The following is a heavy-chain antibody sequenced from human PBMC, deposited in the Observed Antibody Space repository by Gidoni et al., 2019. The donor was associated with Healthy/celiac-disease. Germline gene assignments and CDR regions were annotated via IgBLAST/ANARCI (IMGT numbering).Heavy chain of an antibody. CDR1: GFTFRSYA. D-gene: IGHD1-7*01. Sequence: EVQLLESGGGLVQPGGSLRLSCAASGFTFRSYAMSWVRQAPGKGLEWVSAISGSGGSTYYADSVKGRFTISRDNSKNTLYLQMNSLRAEDTAVYYCAKDPDVELELGWFDPWGQGTLVTVSS. CDR3: AKDPDVELELGWFDP. CDR2: ISGSGGST. J-gene: IGHJ5*02. V-gene: IGHV3-23*01.